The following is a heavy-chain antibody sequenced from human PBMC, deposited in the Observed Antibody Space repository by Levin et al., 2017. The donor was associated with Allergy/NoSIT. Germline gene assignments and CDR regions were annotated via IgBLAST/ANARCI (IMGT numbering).Heavy chain of an antibody. CDR3: SSELNGRDTFAFDV. D-gene: IGHD2/OR15-2a*01. CDR1: GYTFSNYF. Sequence: GESLKISCKASGYTFSNYFIHWVRQAPGQGLEFMGTIDFSGGGTSYPRRFQGRVTVTRDTSTSTVYMELSSLRSEDTAVYYCSSELNGRDTFAFDVWGQGTMVTVSS. V-gene: IGHV1-46*01. CDR2: IDFSGGGT. J-gene: IGHJ3*01.